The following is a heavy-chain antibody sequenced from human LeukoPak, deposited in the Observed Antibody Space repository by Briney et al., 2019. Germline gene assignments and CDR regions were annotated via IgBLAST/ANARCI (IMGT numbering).Heavy chain of an antibody. CDR3: ARDRPSIGPFDY. CDR1: GFTFSSYS. CDR2: ISGSSSYI. D-gene: IGHD3-16*01. Sequence: PGGSLRLSCGVSGFTFSSYSMNWVRQAPGKGLEWVSSISGSSSYIYYAESVRGRFTISRDNAKHSLYLQMNSLRADDTAVYYCARDRPSIGPFDYWGQGTLVTVSS. V-gene: IGHV3-21*01. J-gene: IGHJ4*02.